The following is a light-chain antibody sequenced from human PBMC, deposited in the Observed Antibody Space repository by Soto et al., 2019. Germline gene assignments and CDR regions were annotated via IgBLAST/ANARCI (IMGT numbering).Light chain of an antibody. CDR1: QTVNRNY. V-gene: IGKV3-20*01. CDR3: QQYIDSPRT. Sequence: EIILTQSPGTLALSPGDGATLSCRASQTVNRNYLAWYHQRPGQPPRLLTYGVSNRASGVPDRFSGDGSGTEFTLTIGRLDPDDFGVYYCQQYIDSPRTFGQGTRVEV. CDR2: GVS. J-gene: IGKJ1*01.